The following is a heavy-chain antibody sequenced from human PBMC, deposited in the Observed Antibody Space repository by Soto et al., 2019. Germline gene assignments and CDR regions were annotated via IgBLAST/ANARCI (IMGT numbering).Heavy chain of an antibody. CDR1: GGSVSGVDYF. D-gene: IGHD2-21*01. CDR2: IYYTGIT. Sequence: SETLSLTCTVSGGSVSGVDYFWSWIRQSPGKGLEWIGYIYYTGITHLNPSLKSRLTMAVDTSKNECSLKLTSVSAADTAVYFCAREERKGIISWFDPWGQGTPVTVSS. V-gene: IGHV4-30-4*01. J-gene: IGHJ5*02. CDR3: AREERKGIISWFDP.